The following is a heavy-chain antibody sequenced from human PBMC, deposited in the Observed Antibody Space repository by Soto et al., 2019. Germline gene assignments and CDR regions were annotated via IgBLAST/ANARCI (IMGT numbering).Heavy chain of an antibody. CDR1: GFTFSNNG. V-gene: IGHV3-30*18. D-gene: IGHD3-3*01. CDR2: ISDDGSNK. CDR3: TKRRNVLRFLEWSSGMEV. Sequence: GGSLRLSCAASGFTFSNNGMHWVRQAPGKGLEWVAFISDDGSNKYYADSMKGRFTMSRDNSKSTLYLQMNSLRVEDTAVYYCTKRRNVLRFLEWSSGMEVWGQGTTVTVSS. J-gene: IGHJ6*02.